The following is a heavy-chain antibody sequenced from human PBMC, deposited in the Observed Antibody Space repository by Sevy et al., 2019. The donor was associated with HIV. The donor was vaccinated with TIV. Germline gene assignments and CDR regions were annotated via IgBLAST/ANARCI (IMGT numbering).Heavy chain of an antibody. CDR1: GFPFGYYW. J-gene: IGHJ5*02. Sequence: GGSLRLSCAASGFPFGYYWMHWVRQAPGKGLEWVATINQEESAKFYVDSMKGRFTVSRDNAKNSLYLLMNSLRAEDTAIYYCVADYSAGWASGSWGQGTLVTVSS. V-gene: IGHV3-7*03. CDR3: VADYSAGWASGS. D-gene: IGHD6-19*01. CDR2: INQEESAK.